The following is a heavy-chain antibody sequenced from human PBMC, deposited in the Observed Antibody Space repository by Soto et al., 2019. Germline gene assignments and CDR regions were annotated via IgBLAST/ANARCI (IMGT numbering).Heavy chain of an antibody. V-gene: IGHV4-4*02. Sequence: SETLSLTCDVSDASIKSDAWWTWVRQSPEKGLEWIGEIYHNGRAFDNPSLRGRVTISIDRSNNQFSLNLTSVTAADTAVYYCARVDSVLVAKGFDLWGPGTLVTVSS. CDR2: IYHNGRA. J-gene: IGHJ4*02. D-gene: IGHD2-8*02. CDR3: ARVDSVLVAKGFDL. CDR1: DASIKSDAW.